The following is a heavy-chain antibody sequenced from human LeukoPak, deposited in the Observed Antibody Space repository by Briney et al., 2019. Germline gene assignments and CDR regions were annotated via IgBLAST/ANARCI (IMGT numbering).Heavy chain of an antibody. V-gene: IGHV3-30*18. J-gene: IGHJ6*02. CDR1: GFTFSSYG. CDR2: ISYDGSNK. Sequence: GGSLRLSCAASGFTFSSYGMHWVRQAPGKGLEWVAVISYDGSNKYYADSVKGRFTISRDNSKNTLYLQMNSLRAEDTAVYYCAKVPTRKDYYGSGSLDPNYYYYGMDVWGQGTTVTVSS. CDR3: AKVPTRKDYYGSGSLDPNYYYYGMDV. D-gene: IGHD3-10*01.